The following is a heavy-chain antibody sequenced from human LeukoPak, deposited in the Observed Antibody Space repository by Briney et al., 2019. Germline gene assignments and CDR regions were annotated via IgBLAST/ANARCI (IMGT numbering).Heavy chain of an antibody. V-gene: IGHV3-30-3*01. D-gene: IGHD3-22*01. CDR1: GFTFSSYA. J-gene: IGHJ4*02. Sequence: GTSLRLSCAASGFTFSSYAMHWVRQAPGKGLEWVAVMSYDGSNKYYADSVKGRFTISRDNSKNTLYLQMNSLRTEDTAVYYCARDLYSKDYYDTSGDLEYWGQGTLVTVSS. CDR3: ARDLYSKDYYDTSGDLEY. CDR2: MSYDGSNK.